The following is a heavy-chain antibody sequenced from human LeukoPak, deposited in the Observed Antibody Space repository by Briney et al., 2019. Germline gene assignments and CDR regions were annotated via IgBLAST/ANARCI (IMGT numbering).Heavy chain of an antibody. CDR1: VGSFRGYY. CDR3: ARARSSGWYLYYFDY. Sequence: SETLSLTCAVYVGSFRGYYWSWIRQPPGKGLEWIGEINHSGSTNYNPSLNSRVTISVDSSKTQSSLKLSSVTAADTAVYYCARARSSGWYLYYFDYWGQGTLVTVSS. J-gene: IGHJ4*02. CDR2: INHSGST. V-gene: IGHV4-34*01. D-gene: IGHD6-19*01.